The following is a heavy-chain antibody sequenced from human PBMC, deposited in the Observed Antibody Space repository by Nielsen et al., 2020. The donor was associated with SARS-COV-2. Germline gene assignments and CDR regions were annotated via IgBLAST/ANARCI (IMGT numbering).Heavy chain of an antibody. V-gene: IGHV3-66*01. D-gene: IGHD5-18*01. CDR2: IYSGGST. J-gene: IGHJ6*02. CDR1: GFTVSSNY. CDR3: ASRGYSYDYSYYYYYGMDV. Sequence: GESLKISCAASGFTVSSNYMSWVRQAPGKGLEWVSVIYSGGSTYYADSVKGRFTISRDNSKNTLYLQMNSLRAEDTAVYYCASRGYSYDYSYYYYYGMDVWGQGTTVTVSS.